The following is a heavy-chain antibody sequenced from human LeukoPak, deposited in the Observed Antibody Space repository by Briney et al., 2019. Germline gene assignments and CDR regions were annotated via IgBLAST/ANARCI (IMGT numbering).Heavy chain of an antibody. Sequence: GGSLRLSCAASGFTFSSYGVHWVRQAPGKGLEWVAIISYDGSNKYYADSVKGRFTISRDNSKNTLYLQMNSLRAEDTAVYYCARDAGIAVAGNFDYWGQGTLVTVSS. CDR3: ARDAGIAVAGNFDY. CDR1: GFTFSSYG. D-gene: IGHD6-19*01. CDR2: ISYDGSNK. V-gene: IGHV3-30*03. J-gene: IGHJ4*02.